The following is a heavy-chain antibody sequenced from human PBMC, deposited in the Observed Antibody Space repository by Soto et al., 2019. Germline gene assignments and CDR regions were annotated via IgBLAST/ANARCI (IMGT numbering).Heavy chain of an antibody. D-gene: IGHD2-8*01. CDR2: INTDGSNT. V-gene: IGHV3-74*01. J-gene: IGHJ4*02. CDR1: GFTLNTYW. CDR3: ARDGPRGDNGAVSFDH. Sequence: GGSLRLSCAASGFTLNTYWMHWVRQAPGKGPVWVSRINTDGSNTRYADSVKGRFTISRDNAKNTLYLQMNSLGVEDTAIYYCARDGPRGDNGAVSFDHWGQGALVTVSS.